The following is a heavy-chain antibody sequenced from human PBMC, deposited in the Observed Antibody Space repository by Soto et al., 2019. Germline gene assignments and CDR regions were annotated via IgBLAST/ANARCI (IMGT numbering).Heavy chain of an antibody. J-gene: IGHJ6*02. D-gene: IGHD1-7*01. CDR1: GYTFTDYY. Sequence: SVKVSCQASGYTFTDYYMHWVRQAPVQGLEWMGWINPNSGGTNYAQKFQGRVTMTRDTSISTAYMELSRLRSDDTAVYYCARKLELRGSYYYYYDMDVWGQGTTVTAP. CDR2: INPNSGGT. CDR3: ARKLELRGSYYYYYDMDV. V-gene: IGHV1-2*02.